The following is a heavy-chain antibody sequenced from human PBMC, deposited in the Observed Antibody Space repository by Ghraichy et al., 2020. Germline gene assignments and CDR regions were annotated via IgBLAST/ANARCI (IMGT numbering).Heavy chain of an antibody. V-gene: IGHV3-7*03. D-gene: IGHD3-16*01. Sequence: GGSLRLSCAVSGFTFGSYWMSWVRQAPGKGLEWVANIKQDGSEKNYADSVKGRFTISRDNAKTSLYLQMNSLRAEDTAVYYCGRDQEITFGGANYMDVWGKGTTVTVSS. J-gene: IGHJ6*03. CDR2: IKQDGSEK. CDR1: GFTFGSYW. CDR3: GRDQEITFGGANYMDV.